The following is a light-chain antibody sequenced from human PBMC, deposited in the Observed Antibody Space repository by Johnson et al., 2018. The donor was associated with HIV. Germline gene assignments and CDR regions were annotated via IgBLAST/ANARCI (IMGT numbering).Light chain of an antibody. J-gene: IGLJ1*01. CDR1: SSNIGNNY. CDR2: ENN. Sequence: QSVLTQPPSVSAAPGQKVTISCSGSSSNIGNNYVSWYQQLPGTAPKLLIYENNKRPSGIPDRFSGSKSGATATLGITRLQPGDEADYYCGIWDASLSPLYVFGSGTTITVL. CDR3: GIWDASLSPLYV. V-gene: IGLV1-51*02.